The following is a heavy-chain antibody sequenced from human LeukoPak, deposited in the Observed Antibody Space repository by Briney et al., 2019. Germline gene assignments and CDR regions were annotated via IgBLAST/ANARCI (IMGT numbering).Heavy chain of an antibody. CDR1: GFTFSSYA. D-gene: IGHD3-3*01. CDR3: AKEYAIFGVVMNAFDI. V-gene: IGHV3-23*01. Sequence: GGSLRLSCAASGFTFSSYAMSWVRQAPGKGLEWVSAISGSGGSTYYADSVKGRFTISRENSKNTLYLQMNSLRGEDTAVYYCAKEYAIFGVVMNAFDIWGQGTMVTVSS. CDR2: ISGSGGST. J-gene: IGHJ3*02.